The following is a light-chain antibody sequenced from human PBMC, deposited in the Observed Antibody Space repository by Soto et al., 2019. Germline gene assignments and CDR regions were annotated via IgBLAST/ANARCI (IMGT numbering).Light chain of an antibody. CDR1: QSVSNNY. J-gene: IGKJ5*01. V-gene: IGKV3D-20*02. CDR2: GES. CDR3: KQRHMWHIT. Sequence: IVLTQSPATLSLSPGERPTLPRRPSQSVSNNYLAWYQQKPGQYTRIIIYGESNRATGIKHRFSGSGSGTDFTLTIRSIEPEDSAVYYCKQRHMWHITFGKGTRVEIK.